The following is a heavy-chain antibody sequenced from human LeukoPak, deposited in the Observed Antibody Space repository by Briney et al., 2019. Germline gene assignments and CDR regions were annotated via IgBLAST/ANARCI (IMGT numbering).Heavy chain of an antibody. CDR3: ARAPVVVAATPYYYYGVDV. Sequence: SETLSLTCAVYGGSFSGYYWSWIRQPPGKGLEWIGEINHSGSTNYNPSLKSRVTISVDTSKNQFSLRLSSVTAADTAVYYCARAPVVVAATPYYYYGVDVWGQGTTVTVSS. CDR2: INHSGST. J-gene: IGHJ6*02. V-gene: IGHV4-34*01. D-gene: IGHD2-15*01. CDR1: GGSFSGYY.